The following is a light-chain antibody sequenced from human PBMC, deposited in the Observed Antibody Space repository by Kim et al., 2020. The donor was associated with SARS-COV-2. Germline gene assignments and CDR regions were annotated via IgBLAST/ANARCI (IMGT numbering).Light chain of an antibody. CDR2: GAS. CDR1: QSISSW. J-gene: IGKJ1*01. CDR3: HQYEGYPPWT. Sequence: DIQMTQSPTTLSASVGDIVTITCRASQSISSWLAWYQQKPGKAPKLLIYGASSLGSGVPTRFSGSGSGTEFTLTISSLQPDDFATYYCHQYEGYPPWTFGQGTKVDIK. V-gene: IGKV1-5*03.